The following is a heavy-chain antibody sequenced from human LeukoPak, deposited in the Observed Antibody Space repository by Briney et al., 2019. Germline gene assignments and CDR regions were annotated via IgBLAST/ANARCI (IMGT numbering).Heavy chain of an antibody. Sequence: GGSLRLSCAASGFTFSSYAMHWVRRAPGKGLEWVAVISYDGSNKNYADSVKGRFTISRDNSKNTLYLQMNSLRAEDMAVYYCAREKGGYTYGPFDYWGQGTLVTVSS. CDR1: GFTFSSYA. V-gene: IGHV3-30-3*01. CDR3: AREKGGYTYGPFDY. D-gene: IGHD5-18*01. CDR2: ISYDGSNK. J-gene: IGHJ4*02.